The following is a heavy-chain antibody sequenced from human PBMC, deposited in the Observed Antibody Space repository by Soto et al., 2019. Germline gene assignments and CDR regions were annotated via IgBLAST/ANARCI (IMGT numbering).Heavy chain of an antibody. J-gene: IGHJ3*01. CDR3: ASWHEREHAYDV. D-gene: IGHD1-1*01. CDR2: LYDVDGT. CDR1: GFTVSGKRY. Sequence: GGSLRLSCAAFGFTVSGKRYVAWVRQAPGKGLEWISALYDVDGTFYADSVKGRFTTSSDSSQTTVYLQMNGLRPDDTAVYYCASWHEREHAYDVWGRGTTVTVSS. V-gene: IGHV3-53*01.